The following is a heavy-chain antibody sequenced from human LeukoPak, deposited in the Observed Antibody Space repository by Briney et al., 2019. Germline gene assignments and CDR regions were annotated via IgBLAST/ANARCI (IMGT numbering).Heavy chain of an antibody. J-gene: IGHJ4*02. CDR1: GFTFSSYG. V-gene: IGHV3-33*01. CDR3: ARDLLLWFGELSGDSDY. CDR2: IWYDGSHK. Sequence: GGSLRLSCAASGFTFSSYGMHWVRQAPGKGLEWVAVIWYDGSHKYYADSVKGRFTISRDNSKNTLHLQMNSLRAEDTAVYYCARDLLLWFGELSGDSDYWGQGTLVTVPS. D-gene: IGHD3-10*01.